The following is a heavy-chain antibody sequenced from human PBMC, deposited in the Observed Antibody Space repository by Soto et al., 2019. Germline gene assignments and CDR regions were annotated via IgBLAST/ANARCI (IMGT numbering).Heavy chain of an antibody. CDR3: SRRVNYYDSGSSSWYGA. CDR2: INHIESA. V-gene: IGHV4-34*07. D-gene: IGHD3-22*01. CDR1: GGSFSGYP. Sequence: SETLSLTCAVSGGSFSGYPWTWIRQPPGKGLEWIGEINHIESANYNPALKSRVTIAVDTSKNQCSLKLNSVTAADTAVYYCSRRVNYYDSGSSSWYGAWGKGARVTVS. J-gene: IGHJ5*02.